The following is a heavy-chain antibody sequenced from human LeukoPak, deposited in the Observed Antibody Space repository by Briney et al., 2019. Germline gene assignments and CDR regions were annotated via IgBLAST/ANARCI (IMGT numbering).Heavy chain of an antibody. V-gene: IGHV1-69*05. CDR1: GGTFSSYA. Sequence: SVKVSCKASGGTFSSYAISWVRQAPGQGLEWMGRIIPIFGTANYARKFQGRVTITTDESTSTAYMELSSLRSEDTAVYYCARGEMAHIDYWGQGTLVTVSS. CDR3: ARGEMAHIDY. CDR2: IIPIFGTA. J-gene: IGHJ4*02. D-gene: IGHD5-24*01.